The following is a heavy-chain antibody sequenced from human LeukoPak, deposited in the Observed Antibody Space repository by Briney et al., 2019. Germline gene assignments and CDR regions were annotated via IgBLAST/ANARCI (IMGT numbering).Heavy chain of an antibody. CDR3: AGSRYEQWLANDAFDI. D-gene: IGHD6-19*01. CDR1: GYTFTSYD. Sequence: ASVKVSCKASGYTFTSYDINWVRQATGQGLEWMGWMNPNSGNTGYAQKFQGRVTMTRNTSISTAYMELSSLRSEDTAVYYCAGSRYEQWLANDAFDIWGQGTMVTVSS. V-gene: IGHV1-8*01. J-gene: IGHJ3*02. CDR2: MNPNSGNT.